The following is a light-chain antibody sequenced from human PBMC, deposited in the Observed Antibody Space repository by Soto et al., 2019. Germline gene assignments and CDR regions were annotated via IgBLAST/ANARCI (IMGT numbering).Light chain of an antibody. V-gene: IGKV1-5*03. J-gene: IGKJ2*01. CDR3: QQDNSYPKT. Sequence: DVQMTQSPSTLSASIGDTVTITCRASQTIVTWLAWYQQKPGRPPKLLIYMASILESGVPSRFSGRGSGTEITLTISGLQPDDLGTYYCQQDNSYPKTFREGTKLDI. CDR1: QTIVTW. CDR2: MAS.